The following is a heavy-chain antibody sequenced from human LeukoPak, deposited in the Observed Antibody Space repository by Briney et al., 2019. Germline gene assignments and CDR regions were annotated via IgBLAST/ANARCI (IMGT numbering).Heavy chain of an antibody. CDR1: GYTFTSYG. Sequence: ASVKVSCKASGYTFTSYGISWVRQAPGQGLEWMGWISAYNGNTNYAQKLQGRVTMTTDTSTSTAYMELSSLRSEDTAVYYCARGYSSRPLLYYWGQGTLVTVSS. V-gene: IGHV1-18*01. D-gene: IGHD6-19*01. CDR2: ISAYNGNT. J-gene: IGHJ4*02. CDR3: ARGYSSRPLLYY.